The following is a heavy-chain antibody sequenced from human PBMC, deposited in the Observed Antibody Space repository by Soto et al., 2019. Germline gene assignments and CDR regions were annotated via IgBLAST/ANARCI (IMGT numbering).Heavy chain of an antibody. V-gene: IGHV3-53*02. CDR1: GFTVIRDY. CDR2: IYSGGTT. D-gene: IGHD3-3*01. J-gene: IGHJ3*01. Sequence: EEQLVETGGGLIQPGGSLRLSCAVSGFTVIRDYMNWVRQAPGKGLEWVSVIYSGGTTYHADSVKGRFTISRDNSGNTPFLQMNSLRAEDTAMYYCARSTEWNACDLWGQWTMVTVSS. CDR3: ARSTEWNACDL.